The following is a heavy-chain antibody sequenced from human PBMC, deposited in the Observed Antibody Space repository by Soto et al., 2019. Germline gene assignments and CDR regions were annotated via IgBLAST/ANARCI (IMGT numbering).Heavy chain of an antibody. J-gene: IGHJ6*02. D-gene: IGHD3-10*01. CDR2: IIPIFGTA. CDR1: GGTFSSYA. V-gene: IGHV1-69*12. CDR3: ARDWPPYYGSGSDNKPLHGMDV. Sequence: QVQLVQSGAEVKKPGSSVKVSCKASGGTFSSYAISWVRQAPGQGLEWMGGIIPIFGTANYAQKFQGRVTITADESTSTAYMELSSPRSEDTAVYYCARDWPPYYGSGSDNKPLHGMDVWGQGTTVTVSS.